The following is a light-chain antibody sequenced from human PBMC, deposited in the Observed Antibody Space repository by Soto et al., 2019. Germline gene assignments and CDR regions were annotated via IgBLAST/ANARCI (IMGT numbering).Light chain of an antibody. J-gene: IGKJ2*01. Sequence: EIVLTQSPATLSLSPGERATLSCRASQSVSSYLAWYQQKPGQAPRLLTYDASNRATGIPARFSGGGSGTDFTLTISSLEPEDVAVYYCQQRFNWPRFTFGQGTKLEIK. CDR3: QQRFNWPRFT. CDR1: QSVSSY. CDR2: DAS. V-gene: IGKV3-11*01.